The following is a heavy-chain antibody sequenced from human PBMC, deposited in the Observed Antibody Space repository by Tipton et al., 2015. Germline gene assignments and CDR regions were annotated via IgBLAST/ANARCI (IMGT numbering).Heavy chain of an antibody. V-gene: IGHV3-11*01. CDR3: ARGLGYCGGDCYRAFDI. J-gene: IGHJ3*02. CDR1: GFTFTDYY. CDR2: INTNSRTT. D-gene: IGHD2-21*01. Sequence: SLRLSCAASGFTFTDYYMSWLRQAPGKGLEWLSFINTNSRTTYYIDSVKGRFTISRDNAKNSVYLQMNSLRAEDSAVYYCARGLGYCGGDCYRAFDIWGQGTKVTVSS.